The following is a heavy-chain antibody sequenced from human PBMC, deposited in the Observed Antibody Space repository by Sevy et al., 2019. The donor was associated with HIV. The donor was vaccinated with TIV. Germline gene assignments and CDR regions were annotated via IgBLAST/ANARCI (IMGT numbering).Heavy chain of an antibody. CDR1: GYTFTSYG. Sequence: ASVKVSCKASGYTFTSYGISWVRQAPGQGLEWMGWISAYNGNTNYAQKLQGRVTMTTDTSTSTAYMELRSLRSDDTDMYYCARVSTVTSRGPFDPWGQGTLVTVSS. CDR2: ISAYNGNT. CDR3: ARVSTVTSRGPFDP. D-gene: IGHD4-17*01. V-gene: IGHV1-18*04. J-gene: IGHJ5*02.